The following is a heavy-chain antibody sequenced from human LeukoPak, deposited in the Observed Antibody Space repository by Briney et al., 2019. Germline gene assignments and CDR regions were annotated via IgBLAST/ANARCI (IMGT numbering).Heavy chain of an antibody. Sequence: PSQTLSLTCAISGDSVSRKSAAWNWIRQSPSRGLEWLGRTYYRSKWFNEYAVSVKSRITINPDTSKNQFSLQLNSVTPEDTAVYYCARGLGSGSYSPCWYFDLWGRGTLVTVSS. V-gene: IGHV6-1*01. J-gene: IGHJ2*01. CDR1: GDSVSRKSAA. CDR2: TYYRSKWFN. D-gene: IGHD3-10*01. CDR3: ARGLGSGSYSPCWYFDL.